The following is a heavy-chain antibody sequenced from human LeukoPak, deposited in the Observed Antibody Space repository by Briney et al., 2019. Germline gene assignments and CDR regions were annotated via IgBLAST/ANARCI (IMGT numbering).Heavy chain of an antibody. D-gene: IGHD3-22*01. V-gene: IGHV1-18*01. CDR2: ISAYNGNT. J-gene: IGHJ4*02. Sequence: ASVKVSCKASGYTFTSYVISWVRQAPRQGLEWMGWISAYNGNTNYAQKLQGRVTMTTDTSTSTAYMELRSLRSDDTAVYYCARDREGYYYDSSGYCDYWGQGTLVTVSS. CDR1: GYTFTSYV. CDR3: ARDREGYYYDSSGYCDY.